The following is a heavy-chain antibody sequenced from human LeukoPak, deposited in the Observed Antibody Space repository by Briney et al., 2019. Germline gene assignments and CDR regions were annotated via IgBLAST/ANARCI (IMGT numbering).Heavy chain of an antibody. V-gene: IGHV3-74*01. D-gene: IGHD2-15*01. J-gene: IGHJ3*02. Sequence: GGSLRLSCAASGFTFSSYWMHWVRHASGKGLVWVSRINSDGSSTSYADSVKGRFTISRDDAKNTLYLQMNSLRAEDTAVYYCAVVVVAATAFDIWGQGTMVTVSS. CDR3: AVVVVAATAFDI. CDR2: INSDGSST. CDR1: GFTFSSYW.